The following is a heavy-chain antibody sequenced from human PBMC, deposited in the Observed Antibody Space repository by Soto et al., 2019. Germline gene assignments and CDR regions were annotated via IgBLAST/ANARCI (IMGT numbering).Heavy chain of an antibody. J-gene: IGHJ4*02. Sequence: EVQLVESGGGLIQPGGSLRLSCAASGFTVSSSYMSWVRQAPGKGLEWVSVIYSGGETYYADSVRGRFTISRDNSKNTLYLQMNSLRAEDTAVYYCARDLGVVTAPSDYWGQGTLVTVSS. CDR3: ARDLGVVTAPSDY. D-gene: IGHD2-21*02. CDR1: GFTVSSSY. CDR2: IYSGGET. V-gene: IGHV3-53*02.